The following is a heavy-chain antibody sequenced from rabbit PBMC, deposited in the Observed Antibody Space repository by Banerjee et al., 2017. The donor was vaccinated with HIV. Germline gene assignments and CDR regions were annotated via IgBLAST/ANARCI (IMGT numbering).Heavy chain of an antibody. CDR1: EFTISGNY. V-gene: IGHV1S47*01. Sequence: QEQLEESGGDLVKPGASLTLTCTASEFTISGNYYMCWVRQAPGKGPEWIACIDNGDGSTYYANWVNGRFTISRSTSLNTVTLKMTSLTGADTATYFCARAAYVGYGYGGYFNLWGPGTLVT. CDR3: ARAAYVGYGYGGYFNL. CDR2: IDNGDGST. J-gene: IGHJ4*01. D-gene: IGHD6-1*01.